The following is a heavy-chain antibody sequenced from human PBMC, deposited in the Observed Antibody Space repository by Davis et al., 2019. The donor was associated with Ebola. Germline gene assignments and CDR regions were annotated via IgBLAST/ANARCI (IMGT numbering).Heavy chain of an antibody. CDR3: AKEGHSGSYELDY. CDR1: GFTFDDYT. D-gene: IGHD1-26*01. V-gene: IGHV3-43*01. J-gene: IGHJ4*02. Sequence: GESLKISCAASGFTFDDYTMHWVRQAPGKGLEWVSLISWDGGSTYYADSVKGRFTISRDNSKNSLYLQMNSLRTEDTALYYCAKEGHSGSYELDYWGQGTLVTVSS. CDR2: ISWDGGST.